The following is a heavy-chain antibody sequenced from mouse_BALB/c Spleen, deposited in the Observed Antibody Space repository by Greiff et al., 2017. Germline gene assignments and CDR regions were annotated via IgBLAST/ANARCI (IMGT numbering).Heavy chain of an antibody. CDR1: GFSLTSYG. J-gene: IGHJ4*01. Sequence: VKLQESGPGLVQPSQSLSITCTVSGFSLTSYGVHWVRQSPGKGLEWLGAIWSGGSTDYNAAFISRLSISKDNSKSQVFFKMNSLQANDTAIYYCARGRGNYAMDYWGQGTSVTVSS. CDR3: ARGRGNYAMDY. CDR2: IWSGGST. D-gene: IGHD1-1*02. V-gene: IGHV2-2*02.